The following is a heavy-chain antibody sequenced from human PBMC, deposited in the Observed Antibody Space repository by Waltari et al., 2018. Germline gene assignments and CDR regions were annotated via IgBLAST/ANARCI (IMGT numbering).Heavy chain of an antibody. J-gene: IGHJ6*02. D-gene: IGHD1-26*01. CDR2: IYHSGST. Sequence: QVQLQESGPGLVKPSGTLSLTCAVSGGSISSSNWWSWVRQPPGKGLEWIGEIYHSGSTNANPSIKSRVTISVDKSKNQFSLKLSSVTAADTAVYYCARGGGSYYGSGYYGMEVWGQGTTVTVSS. CDR3: ARGGGSYYGSGYYGMEV. CDR1: GGSISSSNW. V-gene: IGHV4-4*02.